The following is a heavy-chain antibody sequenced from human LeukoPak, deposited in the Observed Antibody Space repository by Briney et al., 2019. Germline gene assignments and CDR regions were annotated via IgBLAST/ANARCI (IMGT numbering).Heavy chain of an antibody. J-gene: IGHJ6*02. D-gene: IGHD2-2*01. CDR1: GFTFSSYE. CDR3: AREWAIVVVPAAYYYGMDV. CDR2: ISSSGSTI. Sequence: GGSLRLSCAASGFTFSSYEMNWVRQAPGKGLEWVSYISSSGSTIYYADSVEGRFTISRDNAKNSLYLQMNSLRAEDTAVYYCAREWAIVVVPAAYYYGMDVWGQGTTVTVSS. V-gene: IGHV3-48*03.